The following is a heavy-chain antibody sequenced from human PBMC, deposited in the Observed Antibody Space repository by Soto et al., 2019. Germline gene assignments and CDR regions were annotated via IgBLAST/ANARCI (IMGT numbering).Heavy chain of an antibody. CDR3: ARVPHYDFWRGSRYGMDV. D-gene: IGHD3-3*01. CDR2: IIPIFGTA. V-gene: IGHV1-69*13. CDR1: GGTFSSYA. J-gene: IGHJ6*01. Sequence: SVKVSCKASGGTFSSYAISWVRQAPGQGREWMGGIIPIFGTANYSQKFQGRVMITADESTSSAYMELSSRRSEDTAVYTCARVPHYDFWRGSRYGMDVWGQGPTV.